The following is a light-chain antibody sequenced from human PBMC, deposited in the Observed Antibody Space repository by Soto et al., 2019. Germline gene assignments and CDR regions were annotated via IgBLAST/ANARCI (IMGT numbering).Light chain of an antibody. V-gene: IGLV2-8*01. Sequence: QSVLTQPPSASGSHGQSVTISCIGTSSDVGGYNYVSWYQQHPGKAPKLMIYEVSKRPSGVPDRFSGSKSGNTASLTVSGLQAEDEADYYCSSYAASNNLGVFGGGTKVTVL. CDR3: SSYAASNNLGV. CDR1: SSDVGGYNY. J-gene: IGLJ2*01. CDR2: EVS.